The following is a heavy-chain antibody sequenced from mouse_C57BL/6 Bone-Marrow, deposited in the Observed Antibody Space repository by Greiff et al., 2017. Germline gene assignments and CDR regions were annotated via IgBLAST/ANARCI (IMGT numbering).Heavy chain of an antibody. D-gene: IGHD2-3*01. CDR2: IYPYNGVS. Sequence: VQLQQSGPELVKPGASVKISCKASGYSFTGYYMHWVKQSHGNILDWIGYIYPYNGVSSYNQKFKGKATLTVDTSASTAYMGLRSLTSGDSAVYYCARGGYYEEFLHWYFDVWGTGTTVTVSS. J-gene: IGHJ1*03. CDR3: ARGGYYEEFLHWYFDV. CDR1: GYSFTGYY. V-gene: IGHV1-31*01.